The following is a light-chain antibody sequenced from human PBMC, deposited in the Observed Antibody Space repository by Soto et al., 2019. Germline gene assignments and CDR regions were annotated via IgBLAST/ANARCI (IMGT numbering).Light chain of an antibody. CDR2: GAS. CDR1: QSVSSY. CDR3: QPYNNWPLT. Sequence: EIVLTQSPATLSLSPGERATLSCRASQSVSSYLAWYQQKPGQAPRLLIYGASTRATGVPDRFSGSGSGTDFTLTISRLEPEDFAVYYCQPYNNWPLTFGGGTKVDIK. J-gene: IGKJ4*01. V-gene: IGKV3-11*01.